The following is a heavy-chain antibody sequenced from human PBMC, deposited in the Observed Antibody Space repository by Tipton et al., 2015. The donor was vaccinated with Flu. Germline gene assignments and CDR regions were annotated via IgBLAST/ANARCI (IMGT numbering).Heavy chain of an antibody. D-gene: IGHD6-13*01. J-gene: IGHJ4*02. Sequence: SLRLSCAASGFTFSSYGMHWVRQAPGTGLEWVAVIWYDGSNKYYADSVKGRFTISRDNSKNTLYLQMNSLRAEDTAVYYCAKDRGFSSSWYGANYYFDYWGQGTLVTVSS. CDR1: GFTFSSYG. V-gene: IGHV3-33*06. CDR2: IWYDGSNK. CDR3: AKDRGFSSSWYGANYYFDY.